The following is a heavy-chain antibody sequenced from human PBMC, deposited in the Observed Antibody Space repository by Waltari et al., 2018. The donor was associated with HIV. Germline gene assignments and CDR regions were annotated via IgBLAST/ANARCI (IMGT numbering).Heavy chain of an antibody. CDR1: GFTFSHYW. CDR3: ARSSWHDY. CDR2: IKQDGSEI. J-gene: IGHJ4*02. Sequence: EVQLVESGGGLVRPGWSMRLYCAASGFTFSHYWMNWVRQAPGKGLELVVKIKQDGSEIHYVDSVKGRFTISRDNAKNSFYLQINSLRAEDTAVYYCARSSWHDYWGQGTLVTVSS. V-gene: IGHV3-7*01. D-gene: IGHD6-13*01.